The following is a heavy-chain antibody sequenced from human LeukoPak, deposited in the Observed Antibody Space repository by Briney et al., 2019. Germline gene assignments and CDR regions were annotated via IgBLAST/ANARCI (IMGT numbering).Heavy chain of an antibody. CDR2: IIPIFGTA. CDR1: GGTFSSYA. CDR3: ARINYVYVWGSYRLDAFDI. Sequence: ASVKVSCKASGGTFSSYAISWVRQAPGQGLEWMGGIIPIFGTANYAQKFQGRVTITADKSTSTAYMELSSLRSEDTAVYYCARINYVYVWGSYRLDAFDIWGQGAMVTVSS. V-gene: IGHV1-69*06. J-gene: IGHJ3*02. D-gene: IGHD3-16*02.